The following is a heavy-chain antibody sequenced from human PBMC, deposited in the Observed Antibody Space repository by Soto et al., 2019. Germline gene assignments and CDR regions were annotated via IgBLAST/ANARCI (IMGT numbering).Heavy chain of an antibody. D-gene: IGHD1-26*01. CDR3: ARDGVGDTVFFGYLDY. J-gene: IGHJ4*02. V-gene: IGHV3-23*01. CDR2: ISFFGCSF. Sequence: PGGSLRLSCAASGFTFSSYAMSWVRQAPGKGLEWVLSISFFGCSFYFAVSVKGRFTISIDNSKITLYLQMNSLRAEDTVVYYCARDGVGDTVFFGYLDYWGQGALVTVSS. CDR1: GFTFSSYA.